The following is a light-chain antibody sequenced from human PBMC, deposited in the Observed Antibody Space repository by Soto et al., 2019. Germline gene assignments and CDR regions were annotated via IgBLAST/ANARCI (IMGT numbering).Light chain of an antibody. Sequence: QPASVSGSPGQSITISCTGTSSDVGGYNYVSWYQQHPGKAPKLLIYDVSNRPSGVSNRFSGSKSGNTASLTISGLQAEDEADYYCGSYRSSSAPVFGGGTKVTVL. CDR1: SSDVGGYNY. V-gene: IGLV2-14*03. CDR3: GSYRSSSAPV. J-gene: IGLJ2*01. CDR2: DVS.